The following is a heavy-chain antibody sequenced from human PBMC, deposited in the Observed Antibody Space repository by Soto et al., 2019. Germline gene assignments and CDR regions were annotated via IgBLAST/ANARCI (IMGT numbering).Heavy chain of an antibody. CDR2: IYYSGST. V-gene: IGHV4-30-4*01. D-gene: IGHD2-21*01. J-gene: IGHJ4*02. CDR3: ARVAIEHSAVDY. CDR1: GGSISSGDYY. Sequence: QVQLQESGPGLVKPSQTLSLTCTVSGGSISSGDYYWSWIRQPPGKGLEWIGYIYYSGSTYYYPSLKRQVTISVDTSKNQFALKLSSVTAAVTAVYYCARVAIEHSAVDYWGQGTLVTVSS.